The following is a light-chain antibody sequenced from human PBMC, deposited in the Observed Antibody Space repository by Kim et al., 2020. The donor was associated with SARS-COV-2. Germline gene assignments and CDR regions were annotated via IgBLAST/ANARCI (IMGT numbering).Light chain of an antibody. J-gene: IGKJ1*01. V-gene: IGKV1-27*01. CDR2: DAS. CDR1: QGISIN. CDR3: QKYNGAPWT. Sequence: ASVGDRVTITCWASQGISINVAWYQQKPGDVPKLLIYDASALLSGVPSRFSGSGSGTDFTLTISSLQPEDVATYYCQKYNGAPWTFGQGTKVDIK.